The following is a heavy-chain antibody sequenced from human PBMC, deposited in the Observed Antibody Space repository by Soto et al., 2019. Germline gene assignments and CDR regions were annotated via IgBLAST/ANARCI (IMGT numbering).Heavy chain of an antibody. CDR1: GFTFTSYG. CDR2: VSAYNGNT. Sequence: QVQLVQSGAEVKKPGASMKVSCKASGFTFTSYGISWVRQAPGQGLEWMGWVSAYNGNTHYAQKPQGRVTMTTDTSKTTAYMERRSLRSDDTAVYYCSRGGRSWQPHEDYWGQGTLVTVSS. D-gene: IGHD2-15*01. V-gene: IGHV1-18*01. J-gene: IGHJ4*02. CDR3: SRGGRSWQPHEDY.